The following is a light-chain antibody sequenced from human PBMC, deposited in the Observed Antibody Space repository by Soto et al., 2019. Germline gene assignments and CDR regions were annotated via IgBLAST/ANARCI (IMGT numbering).Light chain of an antibody. CDR3: SSFAGNNNFV. Sequence: QSALTQPPSASGSPGQSVTISCTGTSSDVGGYNYVSWYQQHPGKAPKLMISEVSKRPSGVPDRFSGSKSGNTASLTVSGPQAEDEDDYYRSSFAGNNNFVFGGGTKVTVL. V-gene: IGLV2-8*01. J-gene: IGLJ2*01. CDR1: SSDVGGYNY. CDR2: EVS.